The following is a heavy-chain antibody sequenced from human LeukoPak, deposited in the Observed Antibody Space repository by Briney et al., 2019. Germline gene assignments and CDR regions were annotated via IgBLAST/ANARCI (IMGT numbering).Heavy chain of an antibody. CDR2: ISAYNGNT. J-gene: IGHJ5*02. CDR3: ARLTGPRGVHCTNGVCYSHGGGHGNWFDP. V-gene: IGHV1-18*01. Sequence: ASVKVSCKASGYTFTSYGISWVRRAPGQGLEWMGWISAYNGNTNYAQKLQGRVTMTTDTSTSTAYMELRSLRSDDTAVYYCARLTGPRGVHCTNGVCYSHGGGHGNWFDPWGQGTLVTVSS. CDR1: GYTFTSYG. D-gene: IGHD2-8*01.